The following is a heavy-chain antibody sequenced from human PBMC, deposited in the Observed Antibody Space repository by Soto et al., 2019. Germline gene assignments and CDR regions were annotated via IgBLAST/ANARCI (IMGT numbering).Heavy chain of an antibody. V-gene: IGHV1-18*01. CDR2: ISAYNGNT. D-gene: IGHD6-13*01. CDR1: GYTFTSYG. Sequence: QVQLVQSGAEVKKPGASVKVSCKASGYTFTSYGISWVRQAPGQGLEWMGWISAYNGNTNHALNVEGRVTVTTDTSTSTAYMELGSLRSDDTAVYYCAREAAAGTLDYWGQGTLVTVSS. CDR3: AREAAAGTLDY. J-gene: IGHJ4*02.